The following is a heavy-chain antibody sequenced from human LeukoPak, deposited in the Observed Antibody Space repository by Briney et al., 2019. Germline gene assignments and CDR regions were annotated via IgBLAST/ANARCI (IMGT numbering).Heavy chain of an antibody. CDR2: IYTSGST. CDR3: ARLCSSTSCYYSDAFDV. V-gene: IGHV4-61*02. Sequence: SETLSLTCTVSGGSIGSGSYYWSWIRQPAGKGLEWIGRIYTSGSTNYNPSLKSRVTISVDTSKNQFSLKLSSVTAADTAVYYCARLCSSTSCYYSDAFDVWGQGTMVTVSS. J-gene: IGHJ3*01. D-gene: IGHD2-2*01. CDR1: GGSIGSGSYY.